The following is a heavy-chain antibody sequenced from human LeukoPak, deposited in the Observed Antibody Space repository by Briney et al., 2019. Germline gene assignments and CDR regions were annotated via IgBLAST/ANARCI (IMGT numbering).Heavy chain of an antibody. CDR1: GFTFSSYW. CDR2: IKQDGSEK. Sequence: GGSLRLSCAASGFTFSSYWMSWVRQAPGKGLEWVANIKQDGSEKYYVDSVKGRFTISRDNAKNSLYLQMNSLRAEDTAVYYCARCYYDGSGFYYYFDYWGQGTLVTVSS. V-gene: IGHV3-7*03. D-gene: IGHD3-22*01. J-gene: IGHJ4*02. CDR3: ARCYYDGSGFYYYFDY.